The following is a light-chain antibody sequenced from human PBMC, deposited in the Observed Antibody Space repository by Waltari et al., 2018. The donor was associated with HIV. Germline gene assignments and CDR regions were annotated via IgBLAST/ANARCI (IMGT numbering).Light chain of an antibody. V-gene: IGLV1-44*01. CDR3: ATWDDGLSGWV. J-gene: IGLJ3*02. Sequence: QSVVTQPPSASGTPGQRVTMSCSGSASNIGGTTVNWYQPLPHTSPKLLIYNNDERPSGVPDRFSASKTGTSASLDISGLQSEDEADYYCATWDDGLSGWVFGGGTKLTVL. CDR1: ASNIGGTT. CDR2: NND.